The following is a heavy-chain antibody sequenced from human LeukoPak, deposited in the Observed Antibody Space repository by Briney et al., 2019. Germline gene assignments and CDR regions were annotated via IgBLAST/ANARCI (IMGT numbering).Heavy chain of an antibody. CDR2: IYHSGST. V-gene: IGHV4-38-2*02. CDR3: ARCKGDY. J-gene: IGHJ4*02. CDR1: GYSISSGYY. Sequence: PSETLSLTCTVSGYSISSGYYWGWIRQPPGKGLEWIGSIYHSGSTYYNPSLKSRVTISVDTSKNQFSLKLNSVTAADTAVYYCARCKGDYWGQGILVTVSS.